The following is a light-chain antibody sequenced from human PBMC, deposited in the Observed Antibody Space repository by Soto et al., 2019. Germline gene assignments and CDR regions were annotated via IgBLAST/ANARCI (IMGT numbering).Light chain of an antibody. CDR1: SSDVGGYNF. CDR2: DVS. Sequence: QSALTQPASVSGSPGQSISISCTGTSSDVGGYNFVSCYQHQPGKALKLVIFDVSGRPSGISYRFSGSKSGNSASLTISGLRPEDEADYYCSSYTDFNLYVFGTG. V-gene: IGLV2-14*03. CDR3: SSYTDFNLYV. J-gene: IGLJ1*01.